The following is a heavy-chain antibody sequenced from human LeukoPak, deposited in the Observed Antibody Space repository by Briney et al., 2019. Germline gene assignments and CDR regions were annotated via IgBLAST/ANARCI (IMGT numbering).Heavy chain of an antibody. CDR1: GGSISSYY. J-gene: IGHJ3*02. V-gene: IGHV4-4*07. CDR3: ARDRDYYDSHAFDI. Sequence: SETLSLTCTVSGGSISSYYWSWIRQPAGKGLEWIGRIYTSGSTNYNPSLKSRVTMSVDTSKNQFSLKLSSVTAADTAVYYCARDRDYYDSHAFDIWGQGTMFTVSS. D-gene: IGHD3-22*01. CDR2: IYTSGST.